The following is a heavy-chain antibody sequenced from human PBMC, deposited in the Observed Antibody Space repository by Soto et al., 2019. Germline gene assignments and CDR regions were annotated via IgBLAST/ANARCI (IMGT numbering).Heavy chain of an antibody. Sequence: TSETLSLTCTVSGGSISSYYWSWIRQPAGKGLEWIGRIYTSGSTNYNPSLKSRVTMSVDTSKNQFSLKLSSATAADTAVYYCARDGAFSTSFGTDYYGMDVWGQGTTVTGS. V-gene: IGHV4-4*07. CDR3: ARDGAFSTSFGTDYYGMDV. CDR1: GGSISSYY. CDR2: IYTSGST. D-gene: IGHD2-2*01. J-gene: IGHJ6*02.